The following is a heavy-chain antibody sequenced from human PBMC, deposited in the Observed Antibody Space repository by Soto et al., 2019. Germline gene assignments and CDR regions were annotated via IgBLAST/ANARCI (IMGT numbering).Heavy chain of an antibody. J-gene: IGHJ4*02. CDR1: GGSINNHY. CDR2: VYYNGIT. D-gene: IGHD7-27*01. Sequence: QVQLQESGPGLVKPSETRSRTCTVSGGSINNHYGSWFRQPPGKGLEWLGYVYYNGITNYNPSLKSRVTMSVDTSKNQLSPNLTSLIVADTAIYYCTRSNWYSEYWGQGTLVTVSS. CDR3: TRSNWYSEY. V-gene: IGHV4-59*11.